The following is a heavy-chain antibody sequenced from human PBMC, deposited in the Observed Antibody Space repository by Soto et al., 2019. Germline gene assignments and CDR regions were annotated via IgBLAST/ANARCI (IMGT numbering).Heavy chain of an antibody. CDR3: ALALGPTTGLDY. J-gene: IGHJ4*02. CDR1: GTSTDSHYQ. D-gene: IGHD1-26*01. Sequence: SDTLSLTCSVSGTSTDSHYQWTWIRQPPGKGLEWMGYIFNSGTTFYNPSLTSRLSISMDTSGNHFSLELRSVTAADTAVYYCALALGPTTGLDYWGQGTLVTVSS. CDR2: IFNSGTT. V-gene: IGHV4-31*02.